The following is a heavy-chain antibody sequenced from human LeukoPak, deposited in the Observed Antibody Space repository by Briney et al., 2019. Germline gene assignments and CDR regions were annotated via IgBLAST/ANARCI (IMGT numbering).Heavy chain of an antibody. CDR1: GFTFSTYS. V-gene: IGHV3-30*01. J-gene: IGHJ4*02. Sequence: GGSLRLSCAASGFTFSTYSMHWVRQAPGKGLEWVANILYDGSHEYYADSVKGRFTISRDNSKNTLYLQMNSLRAEDTAVYYCARVIAAACFDYWGQGTLVTVSS. CDR2: ILYDGSHE. D-gene: IGHD6-13*01. CDR3: ARVIAAACFDY.